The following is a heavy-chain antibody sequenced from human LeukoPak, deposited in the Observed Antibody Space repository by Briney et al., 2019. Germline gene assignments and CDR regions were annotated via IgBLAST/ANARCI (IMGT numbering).Heavy chain of an antibody. J-gene: IGHJ4*02. D-gene: IGHD1-26*01. Sequence: GGSLRLSCAASGFTFSDYYMSWIRQAPGKGLEWVSYISSSGSTIYYADSVKGRFTISRDNAKNSLYLQMNSLRAEDTAVYYCAKDREWELNLYYFDYWGQGTLVTVSS. V-gene: IGHV3-11*01. CDR1: GFTFSDYY. CDR2: ISSSGSTI. CDR3: AKDREWELNLYYFDY.